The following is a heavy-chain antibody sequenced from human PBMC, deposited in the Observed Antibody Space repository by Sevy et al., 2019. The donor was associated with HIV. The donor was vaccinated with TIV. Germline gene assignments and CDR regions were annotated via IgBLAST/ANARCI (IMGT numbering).Heavy chain of an antibody. Sequence: GGSLRLSCAASKFTFSRYCMTWVRQAPGRGLEWVANIKQDGSEKYYVESVKGRFTISRDNAKNSLYLQMNNLRAEDRAVYYCAREGTTGPDYYYYYGMDVWGQGTTVTVSS. D-gene: IGHD4-17*01. V-gene: IGHV3-7*01. CDR2: IKQDGSEK. CDR3: AREGTTGPDYYYYYGMDV. J-gene: IGHJ6*02. CDR1: KFTFSRYC.